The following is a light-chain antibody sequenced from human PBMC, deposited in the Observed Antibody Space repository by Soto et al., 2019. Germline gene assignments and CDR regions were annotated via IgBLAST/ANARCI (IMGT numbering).Light chain of an antibody. Sequence: DIQMTQSPSTLSASVGDRVTITCRASQSISSWWAWYQQKPGKAPKLRIYDASSLESGVPSRFSGSGADTEFTVTINNLKPDDCATYHFQQYNRYSLTFGGGNKVEIK. CDR1: QSISSW. V-gene: IGKV1-5*01. J-gene: IGKJ4*01. CDR2: DAS. CDR3: QQYNRYSLT.